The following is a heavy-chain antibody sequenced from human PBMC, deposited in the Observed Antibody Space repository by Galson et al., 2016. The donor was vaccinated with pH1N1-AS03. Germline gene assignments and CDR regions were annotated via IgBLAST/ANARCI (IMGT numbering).Heavy chain of an antibody. J-gene: IGHJ6*02. V-gene: IGHV1-18*01. D-gene: IGHD2-15*01. CDR3: ARAFCSGGSCYDYFYYAVDV. Sequence: SVKVSCKASGYSFSNYAITWVRQAPGQGLEWMGWISPYNGRTEYAQKLQGRVTMTTDTSTSTAYMELRSLISDDTAMYYCARAFCSGGSCYDYFYYAVDVWGQGTTVTVSS. CDR1: GYSFSNYA. CDR2: ISPYNGRT.